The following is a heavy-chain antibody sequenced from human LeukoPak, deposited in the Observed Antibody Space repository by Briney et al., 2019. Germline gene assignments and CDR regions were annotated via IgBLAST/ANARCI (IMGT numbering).Heavy chain of an antibody. V-gene: IGHV3-23*01. J-gene: IGHJ4*02. CDR3: AKDPNPLYDLWSGYK. CDR2: IGGRDDRT. D-gene: IGHD3-3*01. Sequence: GGSLLLSCATSGFTFTGHTMTWFRPAPGKGLEWVSIIGGRDDRTYYADYVEGRFAISRDTSKNILYLQMNSLRAEDTAVYYCAKDPNPLYDLWSGYKWGQGTLVTVSS. CDR1: GFTFTGHT.